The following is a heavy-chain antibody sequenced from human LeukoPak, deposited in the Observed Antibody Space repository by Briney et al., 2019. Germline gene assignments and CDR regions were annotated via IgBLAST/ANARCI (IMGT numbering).Heavy chain of an antibody. Sequence: GGSLRLSCAASGFTFSSYAMSWVRQAPGKGLEWVSAISGSGGSTYYADSVKGRFTISRDNSKDTLYLQMNSLRAEDTAVYYCAKDLGLVDYEIDYWGQGTLVTVSS. J-gene: IGHJ4*02. CDR3: AKDLGLVDYEIDY. CDR1: GFTFSSYA. V-gene: IGHV3-23*01. D-gene: IGHD4/OR15-4a*01. CDR2: ISGSGGST.